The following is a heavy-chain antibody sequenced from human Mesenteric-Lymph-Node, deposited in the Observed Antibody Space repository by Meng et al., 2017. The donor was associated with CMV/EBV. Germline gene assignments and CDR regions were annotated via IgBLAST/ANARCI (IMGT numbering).Heavy chain of an antibody. CDR3: ASDYGSWSYRFDY. Sequence: AGGSNNSGDYSWSWIRKPRGKGLEWIGYIYHTGSTIYNPSIKSRVTLSLDKSKNQFSLELRSVTAADTAVYFCASDYGSWSYRFDYWGQGILVTVSS. CDR2: IYHTGST. CDR1: GGSNNSGDYS. D-gene: IGHD3-10*01. V-gene: IGHV4-30-2*01. J-gene: IGHJ4*02.